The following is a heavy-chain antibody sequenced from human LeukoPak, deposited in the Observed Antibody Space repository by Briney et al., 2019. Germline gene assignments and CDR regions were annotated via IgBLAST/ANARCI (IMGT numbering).Heavy chain of an antibody. J-gene: IGHJ4*02. Sequence: GGSLRLSCTASGFTFSSYGMNWVRQAPGKGLEWVAVITADGSNKYYADSVKGRFTISRDNSKNTLYLQMNSLRAEDTAAYYCAKDADDSSGYSYPDYWGQGTLVTVSS. V-gene: IGHV3-30*18. D-gene: IGHD3-22*01. CDR1: GFTFSSYG. CDR3: AKDADDSSGYSYPDY. CDR2: ITADGSNK.